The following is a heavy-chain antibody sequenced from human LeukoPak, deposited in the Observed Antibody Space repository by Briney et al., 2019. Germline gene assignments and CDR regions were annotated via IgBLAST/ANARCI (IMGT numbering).Heavy chain of an antibody. CDR3: ARGGASSKFLDA. J-gene: IGHJ5*02. D-gene: IGHD6-6*01. V-gene: IGHV4-59*01. CDR1: GVSITNYY. CDR2: IYYDGST. Sequence: PSETLSLTCSVSGVSITNYYWSWIRQPPGKGLEWIAFIYYDGSTNYNPSLKSRATISVDTSKNQYSLNLSSVTPADTAVYYCARGGASSKFLDAWGQGNLVTVSS.